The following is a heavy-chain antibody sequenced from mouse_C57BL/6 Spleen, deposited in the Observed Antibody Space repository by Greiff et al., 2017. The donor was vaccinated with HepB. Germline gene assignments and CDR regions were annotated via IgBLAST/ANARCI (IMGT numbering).Heavy chain of an antibody. Sequence: EVKLMESGGGLVKPGGSLKLSCAASGFTFSDYGMHWVRQAPEKGLEWVAYISSGSSTIYYADTVKGRFTISRDNAKNTLFLQMTSLRSEDTAMYYCARDYRRAMDYWGQGTSVTVSS. CDR3: ARDYRRAMDY. J-gene: IGHJ4*01. CDR1: GFTFSDYG. D-gene: IGHD2-14*01. V-gene: IGHV5-17*01. CDR2: ISSGSSTI.